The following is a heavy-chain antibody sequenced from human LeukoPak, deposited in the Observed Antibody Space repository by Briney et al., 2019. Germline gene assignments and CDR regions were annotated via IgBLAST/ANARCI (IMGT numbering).Heavy chain of an antibody. CDR3: ARAPGREWSYDAFDI. CDR2: IYIGGST. CDR1: GFTVSSNY. D-gene: IGHD3-3*01. Sequence: GGSLRLSCAASGFTVSSNYMSWLRQAPGKGLEWVSVIYIGGSTYYADSVKGRFTISRDNSKNRLYLQMNSVGAEDTAVYYCARAPGREWSYDAFDIWGQGTMVTVSS. J-gene: IGHJ3*02. V-gene: IGHV3-53*01.